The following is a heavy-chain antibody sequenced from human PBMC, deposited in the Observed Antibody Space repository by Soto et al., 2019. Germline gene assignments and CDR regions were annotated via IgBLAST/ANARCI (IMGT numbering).Heavy chain of an antibody. CDR2: IWYDGSNK. Sequence: GGSLRLSCAASGFTFSSYGMHWVRQAPGKGLEWVAVIWYDGSNKYYADSVKGRFTISRDNSKNTLYLQMNSLRAEDTAVYYCAREMEEGGTVLWFGELSYGMDVWGQGTTVTVSS. V-gene: IGHV3-33*01. CDR1: GFTFSSYG. D-gene: IGHD3-10*01. J-gene: IGHJ6*02. CDR3: AREMEEGGTVLWFGELSYGMDV.